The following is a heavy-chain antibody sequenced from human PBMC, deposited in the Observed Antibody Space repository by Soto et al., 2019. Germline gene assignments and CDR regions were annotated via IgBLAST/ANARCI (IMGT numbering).Heavy chain of an antibody. V-gene: IGHV3-23*01. J-gene: IGHJ4*02. CDR1: GFTFSSYA. Sequence: EVQLLESGGGLVQPGGSLRLSCAASGFTFSSYAMNWVRQAPGKGLEWVSAIGGSGGNTYSADSVKGRFTISRDNSKNALYLQMSSLRAEDTAVYYCAKDTFLEPQHQFDYWGQGTMVTVSS. D-gene: IGHD3-3*02. CDR3: AKDTFLEPQHQFDY. CDR2: IGGSGGNT.